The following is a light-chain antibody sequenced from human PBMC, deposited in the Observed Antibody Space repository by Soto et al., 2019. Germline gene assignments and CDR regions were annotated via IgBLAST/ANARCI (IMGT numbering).Light chain of an antibody. CDR3: QQGYTTPRT. CDR2: AAS. J-gene: IGKJ2*02. CDR1: QIISTY. V-gene: IGKV1-39*01. Sequence: DIQMTQSPSSLSASVGDRVSITCQTSQIISTYLNWYQQKPGKAPRLLIYAASSLQSGVPSRFSGSGSGTDFTLTITSLQPEDFATYYCQQGYTTPRTFGQGTKLEI.